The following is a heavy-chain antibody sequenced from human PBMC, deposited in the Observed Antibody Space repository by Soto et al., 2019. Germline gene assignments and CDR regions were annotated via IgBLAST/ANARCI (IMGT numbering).Heavy chain of an antibody. CDR1: GYNFSKYG. D-gene: IGHD3-3*01. V-gene: IGHV1-18*01. J-gene: IGHJ6*02. CDR2: ISGYNGNT. Sequence: QVQLVQSGAEVKKPGASVKVSCKASGYNFSKYGITWVRQAPGHGLEWLGWISGYNGNTHFAQRLQGRVNMTADTSTRTAYMDVTSLRPDDTAIYYCARVATLIPIFHGLDAWGQGTTVTVSS. CDR3: ARVATLIPIFHGLDA.